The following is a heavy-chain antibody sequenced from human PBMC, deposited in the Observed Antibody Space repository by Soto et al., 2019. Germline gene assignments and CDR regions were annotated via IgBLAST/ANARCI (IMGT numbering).Heavy chain of an antibody. CDR2: INHSGST. D-gene: IGHD2-8*02. CDR3: ARDKITGLFDY. J-gene: IGHJ4*02. V-gene: IGHV4-34*01. CDR1: GGSISSYF. Sequence: PSETLSLTCAVSGGSISSYFWSWIRQPPGKGLEWIGEINHSGSTYYNPSLKSRITISVDTSKNQFSLKLSSVTAADTAVYYCARDKITGLFDYWGQGTLVTVSS.